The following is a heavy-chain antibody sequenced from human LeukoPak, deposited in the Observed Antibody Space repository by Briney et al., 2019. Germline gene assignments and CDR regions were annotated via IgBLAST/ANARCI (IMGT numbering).Heavy chain of an antibody. J-gene: IGHJ4*02. V-gene: IGHV4-38-2*02. Sequence: PSETLSLTCTVSGYSISSGYYWGWIRQPPGKGLEWIGRIYHSGTTYYNPSLKSRLSISVDTSKNQFSLNLSSVTAADTAVYYCARDGPDYYYESSAYWYWGQGTLVTVSS. D-gene: IGHD3-22*01. CDR1: GYSISSGYY. CDR2: IYHSGTT. CDR3: ARDGPDYYYESSAYWY.